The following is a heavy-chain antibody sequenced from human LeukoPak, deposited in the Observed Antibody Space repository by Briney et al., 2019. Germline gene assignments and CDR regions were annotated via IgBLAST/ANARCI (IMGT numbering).Heavy chain of an antibody. CDR2: INSDGSST. V-gene: IGHV3-74*01. CDR3: ARERIAVAGTSYYFDY. Sequence: QPGGSLRLPCAASGFTFTNYWMHWVRQAPGKGLVWVSRINSDGSSTSYADSVKGRFTISRDNAKNTLYLQMNSLRAEDTAVYYCARERIAVAGTSYYFDYWGQGTLVTVSS. D-gene: IGHD6-19*01. CDR1: GFTFTNYW. J-gene: IGHJ4*02.